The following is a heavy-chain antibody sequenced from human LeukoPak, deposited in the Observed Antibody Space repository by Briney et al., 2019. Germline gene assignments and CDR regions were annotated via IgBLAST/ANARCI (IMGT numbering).Heavy chain of an antibody. V-gene: IGHV3-23*01. Sequence: GGSLRLSCAASGFPLSSYAMSWVRQAPGKGLEWVSAISGSGGSTYYADSVKGRFTTSRDNSKNTLYLQMNSLSAEDTAVYSCANHLAATPTFEGLGWFDPWGQGTLVTVSS. CDR2: ISGSGGST. CDR1: GFPLSSYA. D-gene: IGHD3-16*01. CDR3: ANHLAATPTFEGLGWFDP. J-gene: IGHJ5*02.